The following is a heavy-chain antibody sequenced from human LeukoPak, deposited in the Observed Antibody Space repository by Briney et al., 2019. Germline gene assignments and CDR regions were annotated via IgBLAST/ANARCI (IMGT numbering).Heavy chain of an antibody. Sequence: PGGSLRLSCAASGFTFSSYAMSWVRQAPGKGLEWVSAISGSGGSTYYADSVKGWFTISRDNSKNTLYLQMNSLRAEDTAVYYCAKDELLAVPPGTHDYWGQGTLVTVSS. V-gene: IGHV3-23*01. CDR2: ISGSGGST. J-gene: IGHJ4*02. D-gene: IGHD1-14*01. CDR1: GFTFSSYA. CDR3: AKDELLAVPPGTHDY.